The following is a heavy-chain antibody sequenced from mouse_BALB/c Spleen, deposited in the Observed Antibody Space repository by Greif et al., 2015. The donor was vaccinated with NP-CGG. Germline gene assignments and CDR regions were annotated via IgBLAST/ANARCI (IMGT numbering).Heavy chain of an antibody. CDR2: IYPGSGNT. V-gene: IGHV1-84*02. J-gene: IGHJ4*01. CDR1: GYTFTDYY. D-gene: IGHD4-1*01. CDR3: ARRTGTEAMDY. Sequence: VQGAESGPELVKPGASVKISCKASGYTFTDYYINWVKQKPGQGLEWIGWIYPGSGNTKYNEKFKGKATLTVDTSSSTAYMQLSSLTSEDTAVYFCARRTGTEAMDYWGQGTSVTVSS.